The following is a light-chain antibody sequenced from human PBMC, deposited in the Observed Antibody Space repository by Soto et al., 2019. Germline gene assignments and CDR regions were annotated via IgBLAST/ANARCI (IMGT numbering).Light chain of an antibody. Sequence: QSALTQPASVSGSPGQSITISCTGTSSDVGGYNYVSWYQQHPGKAPKLMIYEVSNRPSGVSHRFSGSKSGNTASLTISGLQAEDEADYYCSSYTGSSTLYVFGTGTKLTVL. CDR2: EVS. CDR3: SSYTGSSTLYV. J-gene: IGLJ1*01. V-gene: IGLV2-14*01. CDR1: SSDVGGYNY.